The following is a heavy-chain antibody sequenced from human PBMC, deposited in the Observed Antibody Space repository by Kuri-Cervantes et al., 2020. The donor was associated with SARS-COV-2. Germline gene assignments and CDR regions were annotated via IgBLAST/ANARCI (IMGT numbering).Heavy chain of an antibody. J-gene: IGHJ4*02. CDR3: ARGVVVVPAAVLFFDY. V-gene: IGHV4-59*01. CDR1: GGSISSYY. D-gene: IGHD2-2*01. Sequence: SETLSLTCTVSGGSISSYYWSWIRQHPGKGLEWIGYIYYSGSTNYNPSLKGRVTISVDTSKNQFSLKLSSVTAADTAVYYCARGVVVVPAAVLFFDYWGQGTLVTVSS. CDR2: IYYSGST.